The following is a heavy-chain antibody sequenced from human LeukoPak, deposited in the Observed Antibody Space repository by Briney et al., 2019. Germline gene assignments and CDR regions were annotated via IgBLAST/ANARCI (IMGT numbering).Heavy chain of an antibody. CDR2: IWYDGSNK. V-gene: IGHV3-33*01. Sequence: PGRSLRLSCAASGFTLSSYGMHRVRQAPGKGLEWVAVIWYDGSNKYYADSVKGRFTISRDNSKNTLYLQMNSLRAEDTAVYYCARDPSRRRGKWFGESDDAFDIWGQGTMVTVSS. D-gene: IGHD3-10*01. CDR1: GFTLSSYG. CDR3: ARDPSRRRGKWFGESDDAFDI. J-gene: IGHJ3*02.